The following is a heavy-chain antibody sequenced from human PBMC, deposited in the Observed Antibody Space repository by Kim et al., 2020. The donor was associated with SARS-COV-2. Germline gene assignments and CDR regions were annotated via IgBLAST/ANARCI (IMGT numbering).Heavy chain of an antibody. CDR2: INSDGSST. Sequence: GGSLRLSCAASGFTFSSYWMHWVRQAPGKGLVWVSRINSDGSSTSYADSVKGRFTISRDNAKNTLYLQMNSLRAEDTAVYYCASGDYYDSSGEGAWFDPWGQGTLVTVSS. CDR3: ASGDYYDSSGEGAWFDP. CDR1: GFTFSSYW. V-gene: IGHV3-74*01. J-gene: IGHJ5*02. D-gene: IGHD3-22*01.